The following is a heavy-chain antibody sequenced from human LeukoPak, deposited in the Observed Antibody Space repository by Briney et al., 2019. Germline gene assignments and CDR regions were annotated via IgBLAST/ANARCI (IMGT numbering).Heavy chain of an antibody. Sequence: PGGSLRLSCAASGFTFSSYSMNWVRQAPGKGLELVSYISSSGSTIYYADSVNGRFTISRDNAKTSLYLQMNSLRAEDTAVYYCARRGIDEDFDYWGQGTLVTVSS. CDR2: ISSSGSTI. J-gene: IGHJ4*02. V-gene: IGHV3-48*04. CDR3: ARRGIDEDFDY. D-gene: IGHD3-16*01. CDR1: GFTFSSYS.